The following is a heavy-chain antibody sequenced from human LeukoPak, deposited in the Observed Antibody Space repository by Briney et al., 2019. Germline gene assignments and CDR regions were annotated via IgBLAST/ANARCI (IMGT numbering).Heavy chain of an antibody. D-gene: IGHD4-17*01. CDR2: ISSSGSTI. Sequence: GGSLRLSCAASGFTFSDYYMSWIRQAPGKGLEWVSYISSSGSTIYYADSVKGRFTISRDNAKNSLYLQMNSLRAEDTAVYYCARAYYGDYSSRWFDPWGQGTLVTVSS. J-gene: IGHJ5*02. V-gene: IGHV3-11*04. CDR3: ARAYYGDYSSRWFDP. CDR1: GFTFSDYY.